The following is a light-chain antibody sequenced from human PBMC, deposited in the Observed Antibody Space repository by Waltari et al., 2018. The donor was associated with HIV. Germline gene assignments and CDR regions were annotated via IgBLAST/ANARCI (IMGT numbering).Light chain of an antibody. CDR3: VSYTEKDTFLL. V-gene: IGLV2-8*01. J-gene: IGLJ2*01. CDR1: SKDLGPYNF. CDR2: DAT. Sequence: QPALTQPPSPSGSPGQSVAISCTGSSKDLGPYNFVSWYQHHPGKAPKLLIYDATRRPPGIPDRFSGTKSGYTASLTVSDLQVEDEADYYCVSYTEKDTFLLFGGGTKLAV.